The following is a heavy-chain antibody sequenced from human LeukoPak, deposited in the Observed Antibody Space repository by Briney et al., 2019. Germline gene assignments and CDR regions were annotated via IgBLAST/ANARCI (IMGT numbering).Heavy chain of an antibody. V-gene: IGHV2-5*01. CDR3: AHRPPAGQLERDYFDY. CDR2: IYWNDDK. J-gene: IGHJ4*02. CDR1: GFALRISGVG. Sequence: PAPTLTNPRQTLTLSCTFYGFALRISGVGVGWIRQPPGKALEWLALIYWNDDKCYSPSLKTRLTITKDTSKNQVALTTTNMDPVDTSTYYCAHRPPAGQLERDYFDYWGPGTLVTVSS. D-gene: IGHD1-1*01.